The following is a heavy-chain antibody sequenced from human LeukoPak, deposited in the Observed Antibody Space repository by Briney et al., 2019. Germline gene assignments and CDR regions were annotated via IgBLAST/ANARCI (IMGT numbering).Heavy chain of an antibody. CDR2: IGQDGSEN. D-gene: IGHD6-19*01. J-gene: IGHJ4*02. V-gene: IGHV3-7*01. Sequence: GGSLRLSCAASGFTFSNYWMNWVRQAPGKGLEWVASIGQDGSENYYVDSVKGRFTISRDNAKNSLYLQMNSLRVEDTAVYYCARGGGWYFDYWGQGALITASS. CDR1: GFTFSNYW. CDR3: ARGGGWYFDY.